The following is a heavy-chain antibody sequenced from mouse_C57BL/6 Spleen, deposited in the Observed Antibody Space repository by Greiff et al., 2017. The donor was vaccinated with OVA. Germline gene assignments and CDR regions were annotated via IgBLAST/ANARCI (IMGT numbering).Heavy chain of an antibody. V-gene: IGHV14-4*01. CDR3: LLGGSSYAWYFDV. D-gene: IGHD1-1*01. CDR2: IDPENGDT. Sequence: VQLQQSGAELVRPGASVKLSCTASGFNIKDDYMHWVKQRPEQGLEWIGWIDPENGDTEYASKFQGKATITADTSSNTAYLQLSSLTSEDTAVYYALLGGSSYAWYFDVWGAGTTVTVSS. CDR1: GFNIKDDY. J-gene: IGHJ1*01.